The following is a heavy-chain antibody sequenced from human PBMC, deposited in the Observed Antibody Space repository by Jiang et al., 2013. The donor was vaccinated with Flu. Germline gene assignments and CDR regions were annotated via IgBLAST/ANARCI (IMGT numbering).Heavy chain of an antibody. J-gene: IGHJ6*02. D-gene: IGHD3-9*01. CDR1: GGSISSYY. CDR2: IYYSGST. V-gene: IGHV4-59*13. CDR3: ARDTGSYYDILTGYYYGMDV. Sequence: LVKPSETLSLTCTVSGGSISSYYWSWIRQPPGKGLEWIGYIYYSGSTNYNPSLKSRVTISVDTSKNQFSLKLSSVTAADTAVYYCARDTGSYYDILTGYYYGMDVWGQGTTVTVSS.